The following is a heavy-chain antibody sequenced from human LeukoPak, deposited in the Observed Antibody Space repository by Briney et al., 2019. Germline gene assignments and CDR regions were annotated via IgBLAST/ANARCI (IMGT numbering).Heavy chain of an antibody. V-gene: IGHV3-23*01. CDR2: ISGSGSDGST. D-gene: IGHD3-22*01. J-gene: IGHJ4*02. CDR1: GFTFSSYG. CDR3: AKDRLWYYDSSGYASFDY. Sequence: PGGSLRLSCAASGFTFSSYGMSWVRQAPGKGLEWVSGISGSGSDGSTYYADSVKGRFTISRDNSKNTLYLQMNSLRAEDTAVYYCAKDRLWYYDSSGYASFDYWGQGTLVTVSS.